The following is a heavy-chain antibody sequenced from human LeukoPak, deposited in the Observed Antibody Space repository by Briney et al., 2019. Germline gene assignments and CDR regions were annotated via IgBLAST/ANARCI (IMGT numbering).Heavy chain of an antibody. CDR2: IYPGDSDT. D-gene: IGHD2-2*02. CDR1: GYSFTSYW. J-gene: IGHJ4*02. V-gene: IGHV5-51*01. Sequence: GESLKISCKGSGYSFTSYWIGWVRQMPGKGLEWMGIIYPGDSDTRYSPSFQGQVTISADKSISTAYLQWSSLKASDTAMYYCARWDQKKHCSSTSCYTRYFDYWGQGTLVTVSS. CDR3: ARWDQKKHCSSTSCYTRYFDY.